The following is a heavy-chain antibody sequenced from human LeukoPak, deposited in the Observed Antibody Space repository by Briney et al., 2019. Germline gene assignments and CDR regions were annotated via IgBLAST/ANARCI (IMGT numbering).Heavy chain of an antibody. CDR1: GGSISSYY. D-gene: IGHD2-15*01. Sequence: SETLSLTCTVSGGSISSYYWSWIRQPPGKGLEWIGYIYYSGTTDYNPSLKSRVTISVDTSKNQFSLKVPSVTAADTAVYYCARRAAYWYFDLWGRGTLVTVSS. J-gene: IGHJ2*01. CDR3: ARRAAYWYFDL. CDR2: IYYSGTT. V-gene: IGHV4-59*01.